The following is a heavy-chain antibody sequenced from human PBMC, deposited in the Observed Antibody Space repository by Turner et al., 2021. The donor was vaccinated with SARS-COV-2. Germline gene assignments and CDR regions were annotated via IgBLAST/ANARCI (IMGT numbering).Heavy chain of an antibody. CDR1: GYTLTELS. CDR2: FVPEDGET. D-gene: IGHD2-2*01. V-gene: IGHV1-24*01. Sequence: QVQLVQSGAEVKKPGASVKVSCKISGYTLTELSMYWVRQAPGKGPEWMGGFVPEDGETIYAQNFQGRVTMTEDTSTDTAYMELSSLRSEDTAVYFCATGYQLRVNWFDPWGQGTLVTVSS. CDR3: ATGYQLRVNWFDP. J-gene: IGHJ5*02.